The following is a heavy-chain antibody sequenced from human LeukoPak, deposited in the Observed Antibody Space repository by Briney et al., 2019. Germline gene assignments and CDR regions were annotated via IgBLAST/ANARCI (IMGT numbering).Heavy chain of an antibody. D-gene: IGHD6-19*01. Sequence: ASVKVSCKAAGYTFTSSGIDWVRQAPGQGLEWMGWISVYNDNTNYAQKLQDRITMTTDTSTSTAYMELRSLRSDDTAIYYCTRGKSSGWQEYLQHWGQGTLVIVSS. CDR3: TRGKSSGWQEYLQH. CDR2: ISVYNDNT. CDR1: GYTFTSSG. J-gene: IGHJ1*01. V-gene: IGHV1-18*01.